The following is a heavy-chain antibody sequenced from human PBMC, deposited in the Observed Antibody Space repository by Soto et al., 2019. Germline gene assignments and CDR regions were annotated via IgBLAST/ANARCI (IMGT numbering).Heavy chain of an antibody. D-gene: IGHD6-6*01. CDR1: GYTFTGYY. CDR3: ARDLVAARPSYYYYYGMDV. Sequence: QVQLVQSGAEVKKPGASVKVSCKASGYTFTGYYMHWVRQAPGQGLEWMGWINHNSGGTNYAQKFQGWVTMTRDTSISTAYMELSRLRSDDTAVYYCARDLVAARPSYYYYYGMDVWGQGTTVTVSS. J-gene: IGHJ6*02. V-gene: IGHV1-2*04. CDR2: INHNSGGT.